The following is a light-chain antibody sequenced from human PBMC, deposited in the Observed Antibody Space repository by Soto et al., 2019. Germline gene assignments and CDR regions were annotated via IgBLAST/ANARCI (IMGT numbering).Light chain of an antibody. Sequence: DIQMTQSPCSVSASIGDRVTITCRASQSLSSHLAWYQQKAGKAPKLLIYRVSNLQSGVPSRFSGSESGTEFTLTISTLQPEDFATYYCQQANSFPLTFGQGTRLEIK. CDR2: RVS. CDR1: QSLSSH. CDR3: QQANSFPLT. J-gene: IGKJ5*01. V-gene: IGKV1-12*01.